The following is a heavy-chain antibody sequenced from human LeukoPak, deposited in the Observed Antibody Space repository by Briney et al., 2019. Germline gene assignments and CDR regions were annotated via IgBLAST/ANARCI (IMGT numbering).Heavy chain of an antibody. V-gene: IGHV4-34*01. CDR3: ASGGYVDIVATSAGGWFDP. CDR1: GGSFSGYY. D-gene: IGHD5-12*01. Sequence: SETLSLTCAVYGGSFSGYYWSWIRQPPGKGLEWIVEINHSGSTNYNPSLKSRVTISVDTSKNQFSLKLSSVTAADTAVYYCASGGYVDIVATSAGGWFDPWGQGTLVTVSS. CDR2: INHSGST. J-gene: IGHJ5*02.